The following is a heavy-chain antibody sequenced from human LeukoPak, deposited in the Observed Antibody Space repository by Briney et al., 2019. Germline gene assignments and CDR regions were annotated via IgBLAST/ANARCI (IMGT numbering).Heavy chain of an antibody. CDR3: AKCAEDIVVVPAALGEFDY. D-gene: IGHD2-2*01. V-gene: IGHV3-23*01. CDR1: GFTFSSYA. J-gene: IGHJ4*02. CDR2: ISGSGGST. Sequence: GGSLRLSCAASGFTFSSYAMSWVRQAPGKGLEWVSAISGSGGSTYYADSVKGRFTISRDNSKNMLYLQMNSLRAEDTAVYYCAKCAEDIVVVPAALGEFDYWGQGTPVTVSS.